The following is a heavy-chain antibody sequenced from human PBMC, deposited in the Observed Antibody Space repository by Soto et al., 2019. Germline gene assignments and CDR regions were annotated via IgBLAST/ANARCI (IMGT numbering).Heavy chain of an antibody. CDR1: GFTFSSYG. CDR2: IWYDGSNK. V-gene: IGHV3-33*01. Sequence: GGSLRLSCAASGFTFSSYGMHWVRQAPGKGLEWVAVIWYDGSNKYYADSVKGRFTISRDNSKNTLYLQMNSLRAEDTAVYYCARDTGPITISPIDYWGQGTLVTVSS. J-gene: IGHJ4*02. D-gene: IGHD3-3*01. CDR3: ARDTGPITISPIDY.